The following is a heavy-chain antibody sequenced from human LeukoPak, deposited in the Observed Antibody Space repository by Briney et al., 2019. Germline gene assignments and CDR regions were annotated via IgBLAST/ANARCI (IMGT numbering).Heavy chain of an antibody. CDR3: ARGRSLYYDFWSGYSSNYFDY. CDR2: IYTSGST. Sequence: SETLSLTCTVSGGSISSGSYYWSWIRQPAGKGLEWIGRIYTSGSTNYNPSLKSRVTISVDTSKNQFSLKLSSVTAADTAVYYCARGRSLYYDFWSGYSSNYFDYWGQGTLVTVSS. J-gene: IGHJ4*02. D-gene: IGHD3-3*01. CDR1: GGSISSGSYY. V-gene: IGHV4-61*02.